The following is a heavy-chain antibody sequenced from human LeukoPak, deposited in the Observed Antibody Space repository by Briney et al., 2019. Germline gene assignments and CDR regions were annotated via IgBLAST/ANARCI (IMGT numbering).Heavy chain of an antibody. CDR2: VNSDGSST. Sequence: GGSLRLSCAASGFTFSSYWMHWVRQAPGKGLVWVSRVNSDGSSTSYADSVKGRFTISRDNAKNTLYLQMNSLRAEDTAVYYCARGVGYCSSTSCYWWFDPWGPGTLVTVSS. J-gene: IGHJ5*02. D-gene: IGHD2-2*01. CDR1: GFTFSSYW. CDR3: ARGVGYCSSTSCYWWFDP. V-gene: IGHV3-74*01.